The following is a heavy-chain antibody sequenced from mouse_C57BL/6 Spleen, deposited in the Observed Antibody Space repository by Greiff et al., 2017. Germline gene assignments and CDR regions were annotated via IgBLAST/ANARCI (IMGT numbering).Heavy chain of an antibody. Sequence: QVQLQQPGAELVRPGSSVKLSCKASGYTFTSYWMHWVKQRPIQGLEWIGNIDPSDSETHYNQKFKDKATLTVDKSSSTAYMQLSSLTSEDSAVYYCAREGAYDMDDWGQGTSVTVSS. J-gene: IGHJ4*01. V-gene: IGHV1-52*01. CDR1: GYTFTSYW. CDR3: AREGAYDMDD. CDR2: IDPSDSET.